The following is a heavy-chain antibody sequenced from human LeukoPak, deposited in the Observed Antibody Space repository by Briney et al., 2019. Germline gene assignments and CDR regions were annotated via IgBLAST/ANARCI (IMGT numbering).Heavy chain of an antibody. J-gene: IGHJ4*02. Sequence: GASVKVSCKASGYTFTSYYMHWVRQAPGQGLEWMGIINPSGGSTSYAQKFQGRVAMTRDTSTSTVYMELSSLRSEDTAVYYCARSDGGNPPFDYWGQGTLVTVSS. CDR2: INPSGGST. CDR3: ARSDGGNPPFDY. CDR1: GYTFTSYY. D-gene: IGHD4-23*01. V-gene: IGHV1-46*01.